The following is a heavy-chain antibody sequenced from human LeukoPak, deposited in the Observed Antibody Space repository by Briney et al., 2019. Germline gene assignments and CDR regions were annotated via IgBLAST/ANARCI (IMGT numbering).Heavy chain of an antibody. CDR3: ARDPSNSSGWRAHFDY. Sequence: ASVKVSCKASGYTFTGYYMHWVRQAPGQGLEWMGWINPNSGGTNYAQKFQGRVTMTRDTSTSTAYMEVRSLRSDDTAMYYCARDPSNSSGWRAHFDYWGQGTLVTVSS. CDR2: INPNSGGT. V-gene: IGHV1-2*02. CDR1: GYTFTGYY. D-gene: IGHD6-19*01. J-gene: IGHJ4*02.